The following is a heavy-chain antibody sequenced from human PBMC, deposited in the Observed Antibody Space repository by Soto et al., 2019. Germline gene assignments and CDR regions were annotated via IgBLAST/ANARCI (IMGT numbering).Heavy chain of an antibody. CDR1: GGTFSSYA. V-gene: IGHV1-69*01. CDR3: ATPPRDYYDSSGYYPNWFDP. CDR2: IIPIFGTA. Sequence: QVQLVQSGAEVQKPGSSVKVSCKASGGTFSSYAISWVRQAPGQGLEWMGGIIPIFGTANYAQKFQGRVTITADESTSTAYMELSSLRSEDTAVYYCATPPRDYYDSSGYYPNWFDPWGEGTLVTVSS. D-gene: IGHD3-22*01. J-gene: IGHJ5*02.